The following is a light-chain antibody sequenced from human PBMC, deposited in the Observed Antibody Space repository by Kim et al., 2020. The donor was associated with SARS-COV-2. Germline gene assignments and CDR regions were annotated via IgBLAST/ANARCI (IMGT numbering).Light chain of an antibody. J-gene: IGKJ1*01. CDR3: QQYAGSPRT. V-gene: IGKV3-20*01. CDR2: GAS. Sequence: IVLTQSPDTLSLSPGDRATLSCRASRSVTNNYLAWYQQKPGQTLRLLIYGASSRATGIPDRFSGSGSGTDFTLTISGLEPEDFAVYYCQQYAGSPRTFGQGTKVDIK. CDR1: RSVTNNY.